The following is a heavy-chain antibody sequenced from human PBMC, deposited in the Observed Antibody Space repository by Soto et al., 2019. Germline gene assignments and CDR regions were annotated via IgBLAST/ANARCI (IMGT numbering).Heavy chain of an antibody. V-gene: IGHV3-74*01. CDR3: ASVDYGAYYFDY. D-gene: IGHD4-17*01. J-gene: IGHJ4*02. CDR1: GFIFSDYW. CDR2: INSDGSTT. Sequence: GGSLRLSCAASGFIFSDYWMHWVRQAPGKGLVWVSRINSDGSTTSYADSVKGRFTISRDNAKNTLYLQMNSLRAEDTAVYYCASVDYGAYYFDYWGQGTLVTVSS.